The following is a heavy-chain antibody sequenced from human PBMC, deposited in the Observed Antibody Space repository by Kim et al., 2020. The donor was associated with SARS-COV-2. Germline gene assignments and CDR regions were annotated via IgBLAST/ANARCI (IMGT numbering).Heavy chain of an antibody. Sequence: SETLSLTCTVSGDSISSSFNCWGWIRQPPGKGLEWIGSVYHSGTTYDSPSLKSRVTVSVDTSKNEFSLKVTSVTAADTAVYFCARLPHDSSGYVDCWGQGILVTVSS. CDR2: VYHSGTT. J-gene: IGHJ4*02. D-gene: IGHD3-22*01. CDR3: ARLPHDSSGYVDC. V-gene: IGHV4-39*01. CDR1: GDSISSSFNC.